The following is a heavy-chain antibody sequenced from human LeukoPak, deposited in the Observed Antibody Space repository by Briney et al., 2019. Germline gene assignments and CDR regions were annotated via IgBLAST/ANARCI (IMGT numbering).Heavy chain of an antibody. Sequence: GGSLRLSCAASGFSFSGYWMTWVRQAPGKGLEWVANVKSDGSEKYYADSVKGRFTISRDNAKNSLYLQMNSLRAEDTAVYYCAIDSIGVLYYGSGSFMFDYWGQGTLVTVSS. CDR2: VKSDGSEK. J-gene: IGHJ4*02. D-gene: IGHD3-10*01. CDR1: GFSFSGYW. V-gene: IGHV3-7*01. CDR3: AIDSIGVLYYGSGSFMFDY.